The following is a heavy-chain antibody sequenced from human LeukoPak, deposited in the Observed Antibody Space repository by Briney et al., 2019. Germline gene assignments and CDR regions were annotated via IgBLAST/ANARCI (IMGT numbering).Heavy chain of an antibody. CDR2: IVPVFGTV. CDR3: ARWAGTCTIASCYTPLDY. D-gene: IGHD2-2*02. CDR1: GGTFSNYG. V-gene: IGHV1-69*13. J-gene: IGHJ4*02. Sequence: SVKVSCKAPGGTFSNYGFSWVRQAPEQGLEWMGGIVPVFGTVSYAQKFQGRVTISADDFTTPAYVELSSLRSEDTAVYYCARWAGTCTIASCYTPLDYWGQGTLVTVST.